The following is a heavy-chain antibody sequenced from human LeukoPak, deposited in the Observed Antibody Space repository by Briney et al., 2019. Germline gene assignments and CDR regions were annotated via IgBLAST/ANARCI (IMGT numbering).Heavy chain of an antibody. V-gene: IGHV3-48*01. CDR1: GFTFSSYS. CDR2: ISDSGSAI. Sequence: PGGSLRLSRAASGFTFSSYSMNWLRQAPGKGLEWLSYISDSGSAIYYADSVKGRFTISRDNAKNSLYLQMNSLRAEDTAVYYCARDQELAFDYWGQGTLVTVSS. J-gene: IGHJ4*02. D-gene: IGHD1-7*01. CDR3: ARDQELAFDY.